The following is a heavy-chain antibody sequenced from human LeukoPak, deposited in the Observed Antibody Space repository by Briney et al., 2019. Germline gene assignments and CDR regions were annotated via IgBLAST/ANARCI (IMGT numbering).Heavy chain of an antibody. CDR1: EFSVGSNY. V-gene: IGHV3-66*02. Sequence: GGSLRLSCAASEFSVGSNYMTWVRQAPGRGLEWVSVIYSGGSTYYADSVKGRFTISRDNSKKSLYLQMNGLRPDDTALYYCAREGAIVGNAFDLWGLGTMVIVSS. CDR2: IYSGGST. CDR3: AREGAIVGNAFDL. J-gene: IGHJ3*01. D-gene: IGHD3-16*02.